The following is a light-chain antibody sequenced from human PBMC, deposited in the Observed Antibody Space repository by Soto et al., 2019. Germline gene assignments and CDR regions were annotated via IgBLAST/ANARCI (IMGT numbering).Light chain of an antibody. CDR2: GAS. CDR3: QQYSFLPRT. Sequence: VMTQSPATLSVSPGERATLSCRASQNVGGSVAWYQQKPGQAPRLLIYGASTRATGIPDRFGGSGSGTDFTLTISRLEPEDFAVYYCQQYSFLPRTFGQGTKVDI. J-gene: IGKJ1*01. CDR1: QNVGGS. V-gene: IGKV3D-15*02.